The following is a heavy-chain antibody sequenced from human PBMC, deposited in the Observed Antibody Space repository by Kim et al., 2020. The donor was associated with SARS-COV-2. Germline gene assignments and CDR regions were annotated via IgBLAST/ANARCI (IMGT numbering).Heavy chain of an antibody. J-gene: IGHJ4*02. D-gene: IGHD3-3*01. CDR3: AREPRFLEWLSDFDY. Sequence: PSLKSRVTISVDTSKNQFSLKLSSVTAADTAVYYCAREPRFLEWLSDFDYWGQGTLVTVSS. V-gene: IGHV4-34*01.